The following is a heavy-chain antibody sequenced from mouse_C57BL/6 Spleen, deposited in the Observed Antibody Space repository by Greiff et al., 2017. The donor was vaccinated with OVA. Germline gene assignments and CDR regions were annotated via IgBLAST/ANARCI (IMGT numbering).Heavy chain of an antibody. D-gene: IGHD2-1*01. J-gene: IGHJ2*01. CDR3: ARGAYGNYYFDY. Sequence: QVQLKQSGPELVRPGVSVKISCKGSGYTFTDYAMHWVKQSHAKSLEWIGVISTYYGDASYNQKFKAKATMTVDKSSSTAYMELARLTSEDSAVYYCARGAYGNYYFDYWGQGTTLTVSS. CDR2: ISTYYGDA. CDR1: GYTFTDYA. V-gene: IGHV1-67*01.